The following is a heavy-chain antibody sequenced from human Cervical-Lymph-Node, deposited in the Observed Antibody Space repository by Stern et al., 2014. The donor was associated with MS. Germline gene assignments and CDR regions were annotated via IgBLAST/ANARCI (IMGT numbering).Heavy chain of an antibody. CDR1: GVTFTRYA. V-gene: IGHV3-30-3*01. J-gene: IGHJ4*02. CDR2: ISYDGSAK. CDR3: VRERSSRGFDY. D-gene: IGHD5/OR15-5a*01. Sequence: VQLVESGGGVVQPGRSLRVSCEAAGVTFTRYAMNWVRQAPGKGLEWVAVISYDGSAKYYADSVKGRFSITRDNSKNTLYLQMSSLRAEDTAVYYCVRERSSRGFDYWGQGSLVTVSS.